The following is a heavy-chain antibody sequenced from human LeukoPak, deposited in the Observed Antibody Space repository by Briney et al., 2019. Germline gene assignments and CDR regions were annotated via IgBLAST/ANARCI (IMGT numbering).Heavy chain of an antibody. J-gene: IGHJ4*02. CDR3: ARGPRGVEFDY. Sequence: PSETLSLTCSVSGYSISSGYYWGWIRQPPGKGLEWIGSIYHSGSNYYNPSLKSRVTISADTSKNQFSVKLSSVTAADTAVYYCARGPRGVEFDYWGQGTLVTVSS. V-gene: IGHV4-38-2*02. CDR1: GYSISSGYY. D-gene: IGHD3-10*01. CDR2: IYHSGSN.